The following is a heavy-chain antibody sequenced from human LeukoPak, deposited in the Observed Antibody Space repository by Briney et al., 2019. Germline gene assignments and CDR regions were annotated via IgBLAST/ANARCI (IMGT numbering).Heavy chain of an antibody. CDR3: ARDKSSGWYGGYYYYGMDV. J-gene: IGHJ6*02. D-gene: IGHD6-19*01. CDR1: GFTFSSYW. V-gene: IGHV3-7*01. Sequence: GGSLRLSCAASGFTFSSYWMSWVRQAPGKGLEWVANIKQDGSVKYYVDSVKGRFTISRDNAKNSLYLQMNSLRAEDTAVYYCARDKSSGWYGGYYYYGMDVWGQGTTVTVSS. CDR2: IKQDGSVK.